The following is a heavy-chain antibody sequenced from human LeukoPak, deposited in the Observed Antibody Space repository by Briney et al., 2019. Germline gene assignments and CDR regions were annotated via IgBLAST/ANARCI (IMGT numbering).Heavy chain of an antibody. D-gene: IGHD5-12*01. CDR3: ARSSLGTITAGPFDY. V-gene: IGHV1-18*01. Sequence: GASVKVSCKASGYTFSSYGIAWVRPAPGQGVEWMGWISGYNGNTNYAQKLQGRVSMNTDTSTTTAYMELRSLTSDDTALYYCARSSLGTITAGPFDYWGQGTLVTVSS. J-gene: IGHJ4*02. CDR1: GYTFSSYG. CDR2: ISGYNGNT.